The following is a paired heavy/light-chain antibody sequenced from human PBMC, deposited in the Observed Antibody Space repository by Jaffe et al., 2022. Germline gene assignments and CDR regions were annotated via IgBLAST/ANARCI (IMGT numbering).Light chain of an antibody. J-gene: IGKJ4*01. CDR3: QQYNNWPLT. V-gene: IGKV3-15*01. Sequence: EIVTTQSPATLSVSPGERATLSCRASQSVSSNLAWYQQKPGQAPRLLIYGAVTRATGISARFSGSGSGTEFTLTISSLQTEDVAVYYCQQYNNWPLTFGGGTKVEIK. CDR1: QSVSSN. CDR2: GAV.
Heavy chain of an antibody. D-gene: IGHD4-17*01. Sequence: QVQLQESGPGLVKPSETLSLTCAVSGYSISSGYYWDWIRQPPGKGLEWIGSIYHSGSTYYNPSLKSRVTISVDTSKNQFSLKLTSVTAADTALYYCARHLNDYGGYDRGSPDYWGQGTLVTVSS. J-gene: IGHJ4*02. V-gene: IGHV4-38-2*01. CDR3: ARHLNDYGGYDRGSPDY. CDR1: GYSISSGYY. CDR2: IYHSGST.